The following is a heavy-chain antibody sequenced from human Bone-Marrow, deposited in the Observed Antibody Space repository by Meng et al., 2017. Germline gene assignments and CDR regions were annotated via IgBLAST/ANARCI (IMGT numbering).Heavy chain of an antibody. J-gene: IGHJ5*02. Sequence: QLQLQESGSGLVKPSQTRSRPCAVSGGSFSSGGYSWSWIRQPPGKGLEWIGYIYHSGTTYYNPSLKSRVTISVDRSKNQFSLKLTSVTAADTAVYYCARDLPYASGAGGFDPWGQGTLVTVSS. V-gene: IGHV4-30-2*01. CDR2: IYHSGTT. CDR1: GGSFSSGGYS. D-gene: IGHD3-10*01. CDR3: ARDLPYASGAGGFDP.